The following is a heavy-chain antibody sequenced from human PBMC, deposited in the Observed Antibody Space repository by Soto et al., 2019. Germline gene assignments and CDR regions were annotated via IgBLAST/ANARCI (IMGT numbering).Heavy chain of an antibody. J-gene: IGHJ4*02. CDR2: IYYSGST. CDR1: GGSISSYY. CDR3: ARLRLSSGWYDGVY. D-gene: IGHD6-19*01. V-gene: IGHV4-59*01. Sequence: PSETLSLTCTVSGGSISSYYWSWIRQPPGKGLEWIGYIYYSGSTNYNPSLKSRVTISVDTSKNQFSLKLSSVTAADTAVYYCARLRLSSGWYDGVYWGQGXLVTVSS.